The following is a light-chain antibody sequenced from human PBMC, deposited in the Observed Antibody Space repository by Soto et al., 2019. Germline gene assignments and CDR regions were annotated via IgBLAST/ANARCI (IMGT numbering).Light chain of an antibody. CDR1: SSDVGGYNY. CDR3: SSYTSSSASYV. V-gene: IGLV2-14*01. J-gene: IGLJ1*01. Sequence: QSALTQPASVSGSPGQSITISCTGTSSDVGGYNYVSWYQQHPGKAPKLMIYDASNRPSGVSNRFSGSKSGNTASLTISGLQAEDEGDYYCSSYTSSSASYVFGTGTKLTVL. CDR2: DAS.